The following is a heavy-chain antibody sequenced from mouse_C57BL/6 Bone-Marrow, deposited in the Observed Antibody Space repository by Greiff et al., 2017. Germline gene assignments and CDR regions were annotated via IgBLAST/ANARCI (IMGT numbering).Heavy chain of an antibody. Sequence: QVHVKQPGAELVKPGASVKLSCKASGYTFTSYWMHWVKQRPGRGLEWIGRIDPTSGGTKYNEKFKSKATLTVDKPSSTAYMQLSSLTSEDSAVYYCARDGSSSDGFAYWCQGTRVTVSA. J-gene: IGHJ3*01. CDR3: ARDGSSSDGFAY. D-gene: IGHD1-1*01. CDR2: IDPTSGGT. CDR1: GYTFTSYW. V-gene: IGHV1-72*01.